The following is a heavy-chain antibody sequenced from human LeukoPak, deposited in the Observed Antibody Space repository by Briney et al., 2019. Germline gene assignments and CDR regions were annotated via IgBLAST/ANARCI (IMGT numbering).Heavy chain of an antibody. D-gene: IGHD2-15*01. CDR1: GFTFSSYW. CDR2: INSDGSST. J-gene: IGHJ1*01. V-gene: IGHV3-74*01. CDR3: AHIPGYCSGGSCYSRVEYFQH. Sequence: GGSLRLSCAASGFTFSSYWMHWVRQAPGKGLVWVSRINSDGSSTSYADSVKGRFTISRDNSKNTLYLQMNSLRAEDTAVYYCAHIPGYCSGGSCYSRVEYFQHWGQGTLVTVSS.